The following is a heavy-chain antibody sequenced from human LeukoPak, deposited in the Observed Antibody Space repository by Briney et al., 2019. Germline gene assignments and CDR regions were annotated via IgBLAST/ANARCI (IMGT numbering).Heavy chain of an antibody. CDR1: GYTFTSYG. Sequence: ASVKVSCKASGYTFTSYGISWVRQAPGQGLEWMGWISAYSGNTNYAQNLQGRVTMTTDTSTSTAYMELSSLRSEDTAVYYCARGLTIFHPFDPWGQGTLVTVSS. J-gene: IGHJ5*02. CDR3: ARGLTIFHPFDP. V-gene: IGHV1-18*01. D-gene: IGHD3-3*01. CDR2: ISAYSGNT.